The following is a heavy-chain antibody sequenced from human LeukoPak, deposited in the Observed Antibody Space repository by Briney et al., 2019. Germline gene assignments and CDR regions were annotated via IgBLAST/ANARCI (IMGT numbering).Heavy chain of an antibody. CDR3: ARDLGPWFGELPDY. J-gene: IGHJ4*02. CDR1: GFTFSSYA. V-gene: IGHV3-7*01. D-gene: IGHD3-10*01. Sequence: PGGSLRLSCAASGFTFSSYAMSWVRQAPGKGLEWVANIKQDGSEKYYVDSVKGRFTISRDNAKNSLYLQMNSLRAEDTAVYYCARDLGPWFGELPDYWGQGTLVTVSS. CDR2: IKQDGSEK.